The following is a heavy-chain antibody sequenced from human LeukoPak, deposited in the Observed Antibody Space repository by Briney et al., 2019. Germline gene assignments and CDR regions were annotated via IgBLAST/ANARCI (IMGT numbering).Heavy chain of an antibody. CDR2: IIPIFGTA. CDR1: GGTFSSYA. CDR3: AREKYGFWSGALGY. D-gene: IGHD3-3*01. Sequence: ASVKVSCKASGGTFSSYAISWVRQAPGQGLEWMGRIIPIFGTANYAQKFQGRVTITTDESTSTAYMELSSLRSEDTAVYYCAREKYGFWSGALGYWGQGTLVTVSS. J-gene: IGHJ4*02. V-gene: IGHV1-69*05.